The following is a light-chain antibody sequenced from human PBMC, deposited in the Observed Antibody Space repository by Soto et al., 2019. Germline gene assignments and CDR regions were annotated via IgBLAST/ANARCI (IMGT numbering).Light chain of an antibody. CDR1: SSDVGGYNY. CDR3: SSYKSSSTLFV. V-gene: IGLV2-14*03. J-gene: IGLJ1*01. CDR2: DVS. Sequence: ALAQPASVSGSPGQSITISCTGTSSDVGGYNYVSWYQQHPGKAPKLMIYDVSARPSGVSNRFSGSKSGNTASLTISGLQAEDEADYYCSSYKSSSTLFVFGTGTKVTVL.